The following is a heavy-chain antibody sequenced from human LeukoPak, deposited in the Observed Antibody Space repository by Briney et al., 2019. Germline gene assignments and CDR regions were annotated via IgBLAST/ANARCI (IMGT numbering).Heavy chain of an antibody. Sequence: ASVKVSCKASGYTFTSYGISWVRQAPGQGLEWMGGIIPIFGTANYAQKFQGRVTITADESTSTAYMELSSLRSEDTAVYYCARDQGSGYYRDYYYYYMDVWGKGTTVTVSS. CDR1: GYTFTSYG. CDR3: ARDQGSGYYRDYYYYYMDV. V-gene: IGHV1-69*13. J-gene: IGHJ6*03. CDR2: IIPIFGTA. D-gene: IGHD3-22*01.